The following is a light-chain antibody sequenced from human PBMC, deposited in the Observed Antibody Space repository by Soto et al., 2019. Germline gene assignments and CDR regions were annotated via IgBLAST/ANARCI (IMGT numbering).Light chain of an antibody. CDR3: QHYNSYSEA. CDR1: QTIGTY. V-gene: IGKV3-11*01. CDR2: DTS. J-gene: IGKJ1*01. Sequence: DIVLTQSPATLSLSPGERGTLSCRASQTIGTYLAWYQQKPGQAPSLLIYDTSSRATGTPPRFSGSGSGTDFTLTISSLEPEDFATYYCQHYNSYSEAFGQGTKVELK.